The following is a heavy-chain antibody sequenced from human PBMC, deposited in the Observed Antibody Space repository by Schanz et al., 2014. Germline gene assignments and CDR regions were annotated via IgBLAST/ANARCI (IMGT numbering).Heavy chain of an antibody. CDR2: IEFSGGTT. CDR3: TKGLLPGRAIADVFDG. D-gene: IGHD2-21*01. J-gene: IGHJ3*01. Sequence: VQLVESGGGVVQPGRSLRLSCAASGFNFKAYAMSWVRQAPGKGLEWVSGIEFSGGTTYYADSVKGRFTISRDNSKNILAMQISSLRAEDTALYYCTKGLLPGRAIADVFDGWGQGTMVTVSP. CDR1: GFNFKAYA. V-gene: IGHV3-23*04.